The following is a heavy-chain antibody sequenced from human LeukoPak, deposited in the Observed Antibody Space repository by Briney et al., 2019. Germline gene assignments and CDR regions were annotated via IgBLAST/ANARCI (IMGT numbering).Heavy chain of an antibody. Sequence: GASVKVSCKASGYTFTSYYMHWVRQAPGQGLEWMGIINPSGGSTSYAQKFQGRVTMTRDTSTSTVYMELNSLRSEDTAVYYCASSPGMVTAFDIWGQGTMVTASS. CDR3: ASSPGMVTAFDI. CDR1: GYTFTSYY. D-gene: IGHD3-10*01. V-gene: IGHV1-46*01. CDR2: INPSGGST. J-gene: IGHJ3*02.